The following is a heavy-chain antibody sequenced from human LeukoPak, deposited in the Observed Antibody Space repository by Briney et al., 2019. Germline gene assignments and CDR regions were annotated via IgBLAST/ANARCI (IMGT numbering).Heavy chain of an antibody. V-gene: IGHV1-3*01. CDR3: ARDHRANGNFVSATTFDF. Sequence: ASVKVSCTASGYSFTSYAMHWVRQALGQRPEWMGWINVDSGNTKYSEKFQDRVTITRDTSAGTAYVELSRLSSEDTAIYYCARDHRANGNFVSATTFDFWGQGTLVTVPS. CDR2: INVDSGNT. CDR1: GYSFTSYA. J-gene: IGHJ4*02. D-gene: IGHD2/OR15-2a*01.